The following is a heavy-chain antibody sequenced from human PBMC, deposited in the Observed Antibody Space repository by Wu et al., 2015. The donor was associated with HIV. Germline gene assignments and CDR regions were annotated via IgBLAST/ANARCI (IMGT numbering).Heavy chain of an antibody. V-gene: IGHV1-8*01. CDR2: MNPNSGNT. CDR3: ARRGNWVPRGNYYGMDV. CDR1: GYTFPGYD. J-gene: IGHJ6*02. Sequence: QVQLVQSGAEVKKSGASVKVSCKASGYTFPGYDINWVRQATGQGLEWMGWMNPNSGNTGYAQKFQGRVTMTRNTSIRTAYMELSGLKSEDTAVYYCARRGNWVPRGNYYGMDVWGQGTTVTVSS. D-gene: IGHD1-1*01.